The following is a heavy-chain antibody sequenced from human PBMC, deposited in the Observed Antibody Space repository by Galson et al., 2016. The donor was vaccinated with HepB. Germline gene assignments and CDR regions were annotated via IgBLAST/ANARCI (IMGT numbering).Heavy chain of an antibody. CDR1: GFSLSTGGMC. V-gene: IGHV2-70*01. D-gene: IGHD4-11*01. CDR2: IDWDDDK. J-gene: IGHJ4*02. Sequence: PALVKPTQTLTLTCTFSGFSLSTGGMCVSWIRQPPGKALEWLALIDWDDDKSYRASLKTRLPISKDTSKNPVVLTTTNMDPTDTATYYCARTHYSDFKYFEYWGRGTLVTVSS. CDR3: ARTHYSDFKYFEY.